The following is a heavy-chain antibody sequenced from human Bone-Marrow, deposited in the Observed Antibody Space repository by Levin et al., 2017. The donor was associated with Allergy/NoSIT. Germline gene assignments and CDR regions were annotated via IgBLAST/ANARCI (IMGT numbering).Heavy chain of an antibody. Sequence: SETLSLTCTVSGDSISSAGYYWSWIRQHPGKGLEWIGFIYYSGSTSYNPSLQSRATISLDMSKNQFSLKLTSVTAADTAVYYCAREVVVATDKYVDLWGRGTLVTVSS. D-gene: IGHD2-15*01. CDR2: IYYSGST. J-gene: IGHJ2*01. CDR3: AREVVVATDKYVDL. V-gene: IGHV4-31*03. CDR1: GDSISSAGYY.